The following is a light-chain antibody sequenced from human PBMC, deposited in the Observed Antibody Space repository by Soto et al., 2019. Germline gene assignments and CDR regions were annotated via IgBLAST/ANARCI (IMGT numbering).Light chain of an antibody. V-gene: IGLV2-8*01. J-gene: IGLJ1*01. Sequence: QSVLTQPPSASGSPGQSVTISCTGTSSDVGGYNYVSWYQQHPGKAPKLMIYEVSKRPSGVPDRFSGSKSGNTASLTVSGLQPEDEADYYCRSYAGSNKSVFATGTKVTVL. CDR2: EVS. CDR3: RSYAGSNKSV. CDR1: SSDVGGYNY.